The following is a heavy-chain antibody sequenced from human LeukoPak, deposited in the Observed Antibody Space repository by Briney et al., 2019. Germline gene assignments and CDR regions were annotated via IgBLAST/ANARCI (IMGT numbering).Heavy chain of an antibody. Sequence: GGSLRLSCAASGFTFSSYGMPWVRQAPGKGLEWVAVISYDGSNKYYADSVKGRLTISRDNSKNTLYLQMNSLRAEDTAVYYCAKVGGGYSYGYSFDYWGQGTLVTVSS. D-gene: IGHD5-18*01. CDR3: AKVGGGYSYGYSFDY. V-gene: IGHV3-30*18. CDR2: ISYDGSNK. CDR1: GFTFSSYG. J-gene: IGHJ4*02.